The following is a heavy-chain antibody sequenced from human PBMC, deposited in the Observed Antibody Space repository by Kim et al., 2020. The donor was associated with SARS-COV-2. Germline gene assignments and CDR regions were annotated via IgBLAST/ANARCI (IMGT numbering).Heavy chain of an antibody. J-gene: IGHJ4*02. CDR2: ISYDGSNK. CDR1: GFTFSSYA. CDR3: ARDSSSRIAVADFDY. V-gene: IGHV3-30-3*01. D-gene: IGHD6-19*01. Sequence: GGSLRLSCAASGFTFSSYAMHWVRQAPGKGLEWVAVISYDGSNKYYADSVKGRFTISRDNSKNTLYLQMNSLRAEDTAVYYCARDSSSRIAVADFDYWGQGTLVTVSS.